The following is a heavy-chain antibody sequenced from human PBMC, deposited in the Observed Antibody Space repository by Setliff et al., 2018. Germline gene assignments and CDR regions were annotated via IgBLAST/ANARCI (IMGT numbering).Heavy chain of an antibody. Sequence: NPGGSLRLSCAASGFTFSGYYMQWVRQAPGKGLEWVSYISSSGSTIYYADSVKGRFTISRDNAKNSLYLQMNSLRAEDTAVYYCARDLAEATGMIDYWGQGTPVTVSS. CDR1: GFTFSGYY. CDR2: ISSSGSTI. D-gene: IGHD5-12*01. J-gene: IGHJ4*02. CDR3: ARDLAEATGMIDY. V-gene: IGHV3-11*04.